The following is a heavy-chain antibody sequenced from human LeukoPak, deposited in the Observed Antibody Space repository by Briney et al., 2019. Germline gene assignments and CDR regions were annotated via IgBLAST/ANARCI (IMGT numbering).Heavy chain of an antibody. CDR2: ISGSGQTI. V-gene: IGHV3-48*03. D-gene: IGHD2-21*02. CDR3: ARYCGGDCYSNPY. J-gene: IGHJ4*02. Sequence: GGSLRLSCAVSGFTFSRYEMNWVRQAPGKGLEWVSYISGSGQTIDYAASVRGRFTTSRDNAKNSLFLQMHSLRAEDTAVYYCARYCGGDCYSNPYWGQGTLVTVSS. CDR1: GFTFSRYE.